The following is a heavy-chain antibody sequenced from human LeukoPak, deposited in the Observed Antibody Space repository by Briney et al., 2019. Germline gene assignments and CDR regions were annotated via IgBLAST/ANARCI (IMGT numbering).Heavy chain of an antibody. Sequence: SETLSLTCAVYGGSFSGYYWSWIRQPAGKGLEWSGEFNHSGSTNYNPSLKSRVTISVDTSKNQFSLKLSSVTAADTAVYYCARGVNFRPNLFGVVIIPVSGFDYWGQGTPVTVSS. CDR1: GGSFSGYY. D-gene: IGHD3-3*01. CDR2: FNHSGST. V-gene: IGHV4-34*01. J-gene: IGHJ4*02. CDR3: ARGVNFRPNLFGVVIIPVSGFDY.